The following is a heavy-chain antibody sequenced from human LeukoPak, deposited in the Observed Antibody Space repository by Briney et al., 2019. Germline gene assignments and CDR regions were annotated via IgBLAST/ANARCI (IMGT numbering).Heavy chain of an antibody. CDR2: ISGSGGST. J-gene: IGHJ4*02. D-gene: IGHD3-22*01. CDR1: GFTFSNCD. CDR3: AKELHSSGNSYY. Sequence: GGSLRLLCAASGFTFSNCDISCVRQAPGKGLEWVSGISGSGGSTYHADSVKGRFTISRDNSKNTLYLQMNSLRAEDTAVYYCAKELHSSGNSYYWGQGTLVTVSS. V-gene: IGHV3-23*01.